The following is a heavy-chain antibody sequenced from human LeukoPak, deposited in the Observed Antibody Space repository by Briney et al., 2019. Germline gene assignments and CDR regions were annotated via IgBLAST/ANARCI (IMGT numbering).Heavy chain of an antibody. V-gene: IGHV4-59*01. Sequence: KASETLSLTCTVSGGSISNYYWSWIRQPPGKGLEWIGYIYYSGSTNCNPSLKSRVTISVDTSKNQFSLKLSSVTAADTAVYYCARVGGTNYYYYGMDVWGQGTTVTVSS. CDR1: GGSISNYY. CDR2: IYYSGST. CDR3: ARVGGTNYYYYGMDV. J-gene: IGHJ6*02. D-gene: IGHD1-26*01.